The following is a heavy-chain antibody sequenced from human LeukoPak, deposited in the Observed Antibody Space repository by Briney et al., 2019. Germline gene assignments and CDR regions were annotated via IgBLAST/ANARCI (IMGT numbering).Heavy chain of an antibody. V-gene: IGHV4-61*08. CDR3: ARAGSGWYGYWFDP. D-gene: IGHD6-19*01. CDR1: GGSISSGDYY. CDR2: IYYSGST. Sequence: SETLSLTCTVSGGSISSGDYYWSWIRQPPGKGLEWIGYIYYSGSTNYNPSLKSRVTISVDTSKNQLSLKLSSVTAADTAVYYCARAGSGWYGYWFDPWGQGTLVTVSS. J-gene: IGHJ5*02.